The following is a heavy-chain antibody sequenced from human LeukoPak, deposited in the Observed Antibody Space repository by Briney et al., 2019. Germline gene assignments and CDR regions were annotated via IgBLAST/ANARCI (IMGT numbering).Heavy chain of an antibody. CDR2: ISGNAGRT. V-gene: IGHV3-43*02. CDR1: GFTFDDYA. D-gene: IGHD2-15*01. CDR3: AKILTTRWSESLGH. J-gene: IGHJ4*02. Sequence: GGSLRLSCAASGFTFDDYAMHWVRQAPGKGLEWVSVISGNAGRTYYADSVKGRFTISRDNSNNSLYLQMNSLRTEDTALYYCAKILTTRWSESLGHWGQGTLVSVSS.